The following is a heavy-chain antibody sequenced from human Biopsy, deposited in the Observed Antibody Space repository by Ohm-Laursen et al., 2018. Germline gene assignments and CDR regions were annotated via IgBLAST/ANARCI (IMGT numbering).Heavy chain of an antibody. CDR1: GISFSRAA. D-gene: IGHD4/OR15-4a*01. CDR3: AKVPREGLSYYYSMDV. CDR2: ISASDGTT. J-gene: IGHJ6*02. V-gene: IGHV3-23*01. Sequence: GSQTLSCTSSGISFSRAAINWTCQAPGKGLAWVSGISASDGTTYYANSVKGRFIISRDNSNNTLYLQMNSLRDDDTAVYYCAKVPREGLSYYYSMDVWGQGTTVTVSS.